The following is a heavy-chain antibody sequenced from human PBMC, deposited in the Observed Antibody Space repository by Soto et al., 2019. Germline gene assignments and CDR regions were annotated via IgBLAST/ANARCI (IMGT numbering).Heavy chain of an antibody. CDR3: AGGYYYGGGYGMDV. V-gene: IGHV2-70*04. Sequence: SGPTLGNPTQTLTLTCTFSGFSLSTSGMRVSWVRQPPGKALEWLARIDWDDDKFYSTSLKTRLTISKDTSKNQVVLTMTNMDPVDTATYYCAGGYYYGGGYGMDVWGQGTTVTVSS. CDR1: GFSLSTSGMR. CDR2: IDWDDDK. J-gene: IGHJ6*02. D-gene: IGHD3-22*01.